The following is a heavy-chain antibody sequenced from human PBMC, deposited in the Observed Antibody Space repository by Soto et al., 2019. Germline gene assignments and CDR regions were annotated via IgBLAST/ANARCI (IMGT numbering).Heavy chain of an antibody. CDR2: ILPLSGAA. CDR1: GDTFTTHA. D-gene: IGHD3-9*01. J-gene: IGHJ6*02. Sequence: QVQLVQSGAEVKKPGSSVRVSCKTSGDTFTTHAITWVRQAPGQGLEWMGSILPLSGAANYAQRSQGRVTVTADESAGTAYMELRTVKSDDAAVYYCARRGMDQAVVHPDWLYYGLDIGGQGTTLIVS. V-gene: IGHV1-69*18. CDR3: ARRGMDQAVVHPDWLYYGLDI.